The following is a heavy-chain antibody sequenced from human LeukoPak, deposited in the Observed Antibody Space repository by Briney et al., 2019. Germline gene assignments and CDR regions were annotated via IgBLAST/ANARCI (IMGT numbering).Heavy chain of an antibody. CDR1: GFTFSSYW. J-gene: IGHJ5*02. D-gene: IGHD3/OR15-3a*01. CDR2: ISTDGRTT. CDR3: AVDFQYHSP. V-gene: IGHV3-74*01. Sequence: AGGSLRLSCAASGFTFSSYWMHWVRQAPGKGLVWVSGISTDGRTTVYADSVKGRFTISRDNAKNTLYLQMNSPRIEDTAVYYCAVDFQYHSPWGQGTLVTVSS.